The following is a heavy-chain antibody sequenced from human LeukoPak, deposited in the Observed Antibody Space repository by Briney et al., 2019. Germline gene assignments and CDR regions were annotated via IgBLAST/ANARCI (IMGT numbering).Heavy chain of an antibody. CDR2: ISAYNGNT. V-gene: IGHV1-18*01. CDR1: GYTLTSYG. Sequence: VASVKVSCKASGYTLTSYGISWVRQAPGQGLEWMGWISAYNGNTNYAQKLQGRVTMTTDTSTSTAYMELRSLRSDDTAVYYCARRPYSSSWTGAFDIWGQGTMVTVSS. D-gene: IGHD6-13*01. J-gene: IGHJ3*02. CDR3: ARRPYSSSWTGAFDI.